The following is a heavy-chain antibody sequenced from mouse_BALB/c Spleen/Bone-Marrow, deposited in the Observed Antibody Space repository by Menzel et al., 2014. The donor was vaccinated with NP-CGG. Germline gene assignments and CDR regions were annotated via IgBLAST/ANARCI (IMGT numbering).Heavy chain of an antibody. CDR3: ARYYYGYYFDY. J-gene: IGHJ2*01. CDR2: IDPANGNT. V-gene: IGHV14-3*02. Sequence: LVESGAELVKPGASVKLSCTASGFNIKDTYMHWVKQRPEQGLEWIGRIDPANGNTKYDPKFQGKATITADTSSNTAYLQLSSLTSEDTAVYYCARYYYGYYFDYWGQGTTPTVSS. CDR1: GFNIKDTY. D-gene: IGHD1-2*01.